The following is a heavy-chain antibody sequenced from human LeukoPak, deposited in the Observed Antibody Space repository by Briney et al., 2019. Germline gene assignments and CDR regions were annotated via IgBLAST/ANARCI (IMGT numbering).Heavy chain of an antibody. CDR3: ARDSDSGFE. Sequence: SETLSLTCAVSGGSFSFYYWHWIRQPPGKGLEWIGEINNRGSTHYNPSLRSRVTISVDTSRNHFSLKLPSVTAADTAVYFCARDSDSGFEWGQGTLVTVSS. CDR2: INNRGST. D-gene: IGHD3-16*01. CDR1: GGSFSFYY. V-gene: IGHV4-34*01. J-gene: IGHJ4*02.